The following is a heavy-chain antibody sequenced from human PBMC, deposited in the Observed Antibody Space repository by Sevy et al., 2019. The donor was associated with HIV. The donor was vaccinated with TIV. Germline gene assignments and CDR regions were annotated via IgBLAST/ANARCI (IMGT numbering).Heavy chain of an antibody. J-gene: IGHJ3*02. CDR2: INRDGSRA. Sequence: GGSLRLSCAASGFTFSGYWMHWVRQAPGKGLVWVSSINRDGSRATYADSVRGRFTVSRDNAKNTLYLQMHSLRGEDTAAYYCARDRWDLWDFDIWGQGTMVTVSS. V-gene: IGHV3-74*01. CDR1: GFTFSGYW. CDR3: ARDRWDLWDFDI. D-gene: IGHD1-26*01.